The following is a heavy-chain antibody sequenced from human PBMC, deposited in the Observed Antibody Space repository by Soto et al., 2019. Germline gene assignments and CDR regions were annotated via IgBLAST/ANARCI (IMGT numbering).Heavy chain of an antibody. J-gene: IGHJ3*02. D-gene: IGHD2-15*01. CDR2: IKSKTDGGTT. CDR1: GFTFSNAW. V-gene: IGHV3-15*07. CDR3: ATDQLWELLVDAFDI. Sequence: PGGSLRLSCAVSGFTFSNAWMNWVRQAPGKGLEWVGRIKSKTDGGTTDYAAPVKGRFTISRDDSKNTLYLQMNGLKTEDTAVYYCATDQLWELLVDAFDIWGQGTRVTVSS.